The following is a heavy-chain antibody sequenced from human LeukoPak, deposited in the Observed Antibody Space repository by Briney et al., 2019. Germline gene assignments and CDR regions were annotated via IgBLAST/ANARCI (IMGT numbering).Heavy chain of an antibody. J-gene: IGHJ6*03. CDR2: IYYSGST. CDR3: ARQYSGSYPYYYYYMDV. Sequence: PSETLSLTCTVSSGSISSSSYYWGWIRQPPGKGLEWIGSIYYSGSTDYNPSLKSRVTISVDTSKNQFSLRLSSVTAADTAVYYCARQYSGSYPYYYYYMDVWGKGTTVTVSS. CDR1: SGSISSSSYY. V-gene: IGHV4-39*01. D-gene: IGHD1-26*01.